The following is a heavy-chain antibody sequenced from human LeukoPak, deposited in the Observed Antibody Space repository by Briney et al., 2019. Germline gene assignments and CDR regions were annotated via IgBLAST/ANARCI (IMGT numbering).Heavy chain of an antibody. CDR2: IYSGGST. Sequence: GGSLRLSCAASGFTVSSNYMSWVRQAPGKGLEWVSVIYSGGSTYYADSVKGRFTISRDNSKNTLYLQMNSLRDEDTAVYYCARDPSDGTKAFDDWGQGTLVTVSS. V-gene: IGHV3-66*01. CDR3: ARDPSDGTKAFDD. CDR1: GFTVSSNY. J-gene: IGHJ4*02.